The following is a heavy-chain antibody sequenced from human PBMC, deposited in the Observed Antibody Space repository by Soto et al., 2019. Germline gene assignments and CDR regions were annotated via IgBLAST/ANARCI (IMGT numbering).Heavy chain of an antibody. CDR2: IWFDGSEQ. J-gene: IGHJ4*02. Sequence: QVRLVESGGGVVQPGRSVRLSCAASGFSFGSHGMHWVRRTPGKGLEWVAVIWFDGSEQHYRDSVEGRFVVSRDNSKNMVYLQMNSVRVEDTAVYYCARDEKGGNCWPDYWGQGTLVTVSS. V-gene: IGHV3-33*01. D-gene: IGHD1-7*01. CDR1: GFSFGSHG. CDR3: ARDEKGGNCWPDY.